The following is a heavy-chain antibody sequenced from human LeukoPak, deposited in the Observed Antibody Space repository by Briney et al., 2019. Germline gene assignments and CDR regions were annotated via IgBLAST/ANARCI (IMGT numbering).Heavy chain of an antibody. CDR3: ARALRYCISTSCYGWFDP. Sequence: GASVKVSCKASGYTFTSYYMHWVRQAPGQGLEWMGIINPSGGSTSYAQKFQGRVTMTRDMSTSTVYMELSSLRSEDTAVYYCARALRYCISTSCYGWFDPWGQGTLVTVSS. D-gene: IGHD2-2*01. V-gene: IGHV1-46*01. CDR1: GYTFTSYY. CDR2: INPSGGST. J-gene: IGHJ5*02.